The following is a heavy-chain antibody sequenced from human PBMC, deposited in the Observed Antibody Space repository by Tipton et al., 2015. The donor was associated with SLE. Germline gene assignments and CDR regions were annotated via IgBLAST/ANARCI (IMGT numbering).Heavy chain of an antibody. CDR1: GYTFTSYG. Sequence: QLVQSGAEVKKTGASVKVSCKGYGYTFTSYGISWVRQAPGQGLEWMGWISSYNGNTNYAKKLQARDTMTTDTSTSTAYMQLRSLRSHASPVYYCSRTVGGAMGCFVLCGLGTLFSVSS. J-gene: IGHJ2*01. D-gene: IGHD1-26*01. CDR2: ISSYNGNT. CDR3: SRTVGGAMGCFVL. V-gene: IGHV1-18*01.